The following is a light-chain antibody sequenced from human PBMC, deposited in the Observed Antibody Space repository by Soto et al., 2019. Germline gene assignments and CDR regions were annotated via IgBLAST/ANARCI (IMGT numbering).Light chain of an antibody. V-gene: IGKV3-11*01. CDR3: QHRSNWPLT. CDR2: DAS. J-gene: IGKJ4*01. Sequence: EIVLTQSPATLSLSPGERATLSCRASQSVSSNLAWYQQKPGQPPRLLIYDASNRATGIPARFSGSGSGTDFTLTISSLEPEDFAVYYCQHRSNWPLTFGGGTKVEIK. CDR1: QSVSSN.